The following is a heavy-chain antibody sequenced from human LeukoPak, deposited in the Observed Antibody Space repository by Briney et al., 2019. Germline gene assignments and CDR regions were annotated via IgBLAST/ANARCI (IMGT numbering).Heavy chain of an antibody. J-gene: IGHJ3*02. V-gene: IGHV4-34*01. CDR1: DGSFSGSY. CDR2: INHSGST. CDR3: ARGRSFDI. Sequence: SETLSLTSAVTDGSFSGSYWSWIRQPPGKGLEWIGEINHSGSTNYNPSLKSRVTISVDTSKNQFSLRLSSMTAADTAVYYCARGRSFDIWGQGTMVTVSS.